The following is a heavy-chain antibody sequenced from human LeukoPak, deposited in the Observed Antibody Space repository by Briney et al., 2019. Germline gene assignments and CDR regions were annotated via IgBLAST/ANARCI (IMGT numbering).Heavy chain of an antibody. CDR2: ISWNSGSI. CDR1: GFTFDDYA. J-gene: IGHJ4*02. CDR3: AKDVDYSGYEGPYDY. Sequence: GGSLRLSCAASGFTFDDYAMPWVRQAPGKGLEWVSGISWNSGSIGYADSVKGRFTISRDNAKNSLYLQMNSLRAEDTALYYCAKDVDYSGYEGPYDYWGQGTLVTVSS. V-gene: IGHV3-9*01. D-gene: IGHD5-12*01.